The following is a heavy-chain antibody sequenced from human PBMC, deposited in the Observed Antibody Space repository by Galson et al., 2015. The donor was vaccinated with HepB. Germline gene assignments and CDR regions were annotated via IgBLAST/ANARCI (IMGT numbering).Heavy chain of an antibody. CDR2: ISAYNGNT. CDR1: GYTFTSYG. Sequence: SVKVSCKASGYTFTSYGISWVRQAPGQGLEWMGWISAYNGNTNYAQKLQGRVTMTTDTSTSTAYMELRSLRSDDTAVYYCARLSTTGTYQYGMDVWGQGTTVTVSS. J-gene: IGHJ6*02. D-gene: IGHD1-1*01. V-gene: IGHV1-18*01. CDR3: ARLSTTGTYQYGMDV.